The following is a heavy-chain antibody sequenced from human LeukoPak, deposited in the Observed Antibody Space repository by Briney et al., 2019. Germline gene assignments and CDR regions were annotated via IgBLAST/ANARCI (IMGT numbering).Heavy chain of an antibody. CDR2: IYYSGST. V-gene: IGHV4-59*02. J-gene: IGHJ3*02. CDR1: GGTVSSYY. CDR3: ARGQELPDAFDI. Sequence: SETLSLTCTVSGGTVSSYYWSWIRQPPGKGLEWIGYIYYSGSTNYNPSLKSRVTISVDTSKNQFSLKLSPVTAADTAVYYCARGQELPDAFDIWGQGTMVTVSS. D-gene: IGHD1-26*01.